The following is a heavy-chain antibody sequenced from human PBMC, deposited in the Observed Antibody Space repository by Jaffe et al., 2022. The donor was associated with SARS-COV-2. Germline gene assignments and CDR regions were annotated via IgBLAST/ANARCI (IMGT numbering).Heavy chain of an antibody. V-gene: IGHV4-39*01. J-gene: IGHJ4*02. D-gene: IGHD1-1*01. CDR1: AVSITSDTKY. Sequence: QLQLQESGPGLVKPSETLSLTCTVSAVSITSDTKYWGWVRQPPGKGLEWIGTIYYTGSTYYNPSLRSRVTISVDTPKNQFSLKLSSVTAADTAVYYCAGAPSQGTQHLSPLDFWGQGTLVTVSS. CDR3: AGAPSQGTQHLSPLDF. CDR2: IYYTGST.